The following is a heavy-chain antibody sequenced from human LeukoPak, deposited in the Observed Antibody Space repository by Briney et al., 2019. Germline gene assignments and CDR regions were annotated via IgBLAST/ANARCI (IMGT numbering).Heavy chain of an antibody. CDR2: MYYSGSI. CDR3: ARVSYVVWWFDP. V-gene: IGHV4-31*03. J-gene: IGHJ5*02. Sequence: PSQTLSLTCTVSGGSISSGGFYWSWIRQYPGKGLEWIGTMYYSGSIYYNPSLKSRVNILVDASKNQFSLKLSSVTAADTAVYYCARVSYVVWWFDPWGQGTLVTVSS. CDR1: GGSISSGGFY. D-gene: IGHD3-16*01.